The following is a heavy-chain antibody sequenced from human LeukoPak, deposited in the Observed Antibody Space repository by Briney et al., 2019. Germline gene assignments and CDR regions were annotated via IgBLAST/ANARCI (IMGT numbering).Heavy chain of an antibody. Sequence: ASVKVSCKASSYTFTSYGISWVRQAPGPGQESMGWISAYNGNTNYAQKLQGRVTMTTDTSTSTAYMELRSLRSDDTAVYYCTVTSKGVCGYWGQGTLVTVSS. CDR2: ISAYNGNT. CDR1: SYTFTSYG. D-gene: IGHD4-17*01. CDR3: TVTSKGVCGY. J-gene: IGHJ4*02. V-gene: IGHV1-18*01.